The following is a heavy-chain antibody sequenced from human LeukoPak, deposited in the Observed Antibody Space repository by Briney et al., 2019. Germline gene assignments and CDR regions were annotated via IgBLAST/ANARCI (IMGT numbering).Heavy chain of an antibody. J-gene: IGHJ4*02. CDR3: ARGHPCYYDSLRYFDY. Sequence: ASVKVSCKASGYTFTSYDINWVRQATGQGLEWMGWMNPNSGNTGYAQKFQGRVTMTRNTSISTAYMELSSLRSEDTAVYYCARGHPCYYDSLRYFDYWGQGTLVTVSS. CDR1: GYTFTSYD. V-gene: IGHV1-8*01. D-gene: IGHD3-22*01. CDR2: MNPNSGNT.